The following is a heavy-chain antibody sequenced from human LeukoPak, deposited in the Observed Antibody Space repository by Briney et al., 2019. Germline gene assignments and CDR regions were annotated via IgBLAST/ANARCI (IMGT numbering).Heavy chain of an antibody. CDR3: ASYNWNYGFSFDY. CDR2: IYTSGST. D-gene: IGHD1-7*01. Sequence: PSETLSLTCTVSGGSISSGSYYWSWIRQPAGKGLEWIGRIYTSGSTNYNPSLKSRVTISVDTSKNQFSLKLSSVTAADTAVYYCASYNWNYGFSFDYWGQGTLVTVSS. V-gene: IGHV4-61*02. CDR1: GGSISSGSYY. J-gene: IGHJ4*02.